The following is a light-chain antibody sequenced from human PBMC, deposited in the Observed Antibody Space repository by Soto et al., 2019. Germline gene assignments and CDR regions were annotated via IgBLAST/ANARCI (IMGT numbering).Light chain of an antibody. V-gene: IGLV1-47*01. CDR2: RDG. CDR3: AVWDASLTGWV. CDR1: SSNIVSHY. Sequence: QSALTQPPSASGTPGQSLTISCAGSSSNIVSHYVYWYQHLPGTAPKLLIFRDGQRPSGVPDRFFGSKSGTSASLAISGLRSEDEAHYYCAVWDASLTGWVFGGGTKVTVL. J-gene: IGLJ3*02.